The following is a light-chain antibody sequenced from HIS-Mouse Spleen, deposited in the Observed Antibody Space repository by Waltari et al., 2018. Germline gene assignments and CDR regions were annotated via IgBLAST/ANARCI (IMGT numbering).Light chain of an antibody. J-gene: IGLJ3*02. CDR3: AAWDDSLSGWV. Sequence: QSVLTQPPSASGTPGQRVTIPCSGSSSTIGNHYVYWYQQLPGTAPKLLIYRNNQRPSGVPDRFSGSKSGTSASLAISGLRSEDEADYYCAAWDDSLSGWVFGGGTKLTVL. CDR2: RNN. CDR1: SSTIGNHY. V-gene: IGLV1-47*01.